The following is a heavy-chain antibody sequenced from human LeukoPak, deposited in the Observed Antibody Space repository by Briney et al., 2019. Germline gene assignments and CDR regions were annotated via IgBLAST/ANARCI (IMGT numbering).Heavy chain of an antibody. J-gene: IGHJ5*02. CDR2: ISSSSSTI. Sequence: GGSLRLSCAASGFTFSSYSMNWVRQAPGKGLEWVSYISSSSSTIYYADSVKGRFTISRDNAKNSLYLQMNSLRAEDTAVYYCARELGSGSPNWFDPWGQGTLVTVSS. V-gene: IGHV3-48*01. CDR3: ARELGSGSPNWFDP. D-gene: IGHD3-10*01. CDR1: GFTFSSYS.